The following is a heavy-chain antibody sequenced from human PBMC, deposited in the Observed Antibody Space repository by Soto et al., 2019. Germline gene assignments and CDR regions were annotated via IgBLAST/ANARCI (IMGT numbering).Heavy chain of an antibody. Sequence: ASVKVSCKASGYTFTSYGISWVRQAPGQGLEWVGWISAFNGDTEYAQKFQGRVTMTTDTSTNTAYMELRSLRSDDTAVYYCVRGASSLPGFFWGQGTLVTVPS. CDR2: ISAFNGDT. CDR3: VRGASSLPGFF. J-gene: IGHJ4*02. CDR1: GYTFTSYG. D-gene: IGHD6-13*01. V-gene: IGHV1-18*01.